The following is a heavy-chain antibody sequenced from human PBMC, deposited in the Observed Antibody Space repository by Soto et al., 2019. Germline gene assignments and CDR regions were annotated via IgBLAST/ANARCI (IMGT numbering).Heavy chain of an antibody. Sequence: PGESLKLSSKGSGYSFTSFWIGWVLQMHGKGLEWMGIIYPGDSDTRYSPSFQGQVTISADKSISTAYLQWSSLKASDTAMYYCARRYYDILTGYPNWFDPWGQGTLVTVSS. CDR3: ARRYYDILTGYPNWFDP. CDR1: GYSFTSFW. V-gene: IGHV5-51*01. CDR2: IYPGDSDT. D-gene: IGHD3-9*01. J-gene: IGHJ5*02.